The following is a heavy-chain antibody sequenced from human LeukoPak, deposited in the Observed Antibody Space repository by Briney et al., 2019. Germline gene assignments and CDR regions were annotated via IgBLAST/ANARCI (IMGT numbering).Heavy chain of an antibody. D-gene: IGHD4-17*01. V-gene: IGHV3-21*01. J-gene: IGHJ6*03. CDR1: GFTFSSYS. Sequence: GGSLRLSCAASGFTFSSYSMNWVRQAPGKGLEWVSSISSSSSYIYYADSVKGRFTISRDNAKNSLYLQMNSPRAEDTAVYYCARLDDYGDYVVDYYYYMDVWGKGTTVTVSS. CDR3: ARLDDYGDYVVDYYYYMDV. CDR2: ISSSSSYI.